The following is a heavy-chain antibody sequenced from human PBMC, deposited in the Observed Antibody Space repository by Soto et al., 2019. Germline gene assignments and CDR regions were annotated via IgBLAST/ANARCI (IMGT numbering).Heavy chain of an antibody. J-gene: IGHJ1*01. CDR1: GFTFDDYA. CDR3: AKKRGIGGAGGYFQH. V-gene: IGHV3-9*01. Sequence: EVQLVESGGGLVQPGRSLRLSCAASGFTFDDYAMHWVRQAPGKGLEWVSGISWNSGSIGYADSVKGRFTISRDNAKNSLYLQMNSLRAEDTALYYCAKKRGIGGAGGYFQHWGQGTLVTVSS. CDR2: ISWNSGSI. D-gene: IGHD2-21*01.